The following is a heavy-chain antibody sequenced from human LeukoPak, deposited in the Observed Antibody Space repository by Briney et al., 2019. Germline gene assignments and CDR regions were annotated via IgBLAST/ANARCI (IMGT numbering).Heavy chain of an antibody. Sequence: PGGSLRLSXAASGFTFSSYGMHWVRQAPGKGLEWVAFIRYDGSNKYYADSVKGRFTISRDNSKNTLYLQMNSLRAEDTAVYYCAKDIAAAGIRGYFDYWGQGTLVTVSS. J-gene: IGHJ4*02. CDR2: IRYDGSNK. CDR3: AKDIAAAGIRGYFDY. V-gene: IGHV3-30*02. D-gene: IGHD6-13*01. CDR1: GFTFSSYG.